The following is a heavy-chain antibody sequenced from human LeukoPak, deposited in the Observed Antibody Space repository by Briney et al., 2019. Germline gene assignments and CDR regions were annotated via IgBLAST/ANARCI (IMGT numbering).Heavy chain of an antibody. CDR1: GYTFTNYG. Sequence: ASVKVSCKASGYTFTNYGISWVRQAPGQGLEWMGWISTYSADTKYAQKLQDRVTVTTDTSTSTAYMELRSLRSDDTAVYYCARGRAPADDFDYWGQGTLVTVSS. CDR3: ARGRAPADDFDY. D-gene: IGHD6-13*01. J-gene: IGHJ4*02. CDR2: ISTYSADT. V-gene: IGHV1-18*04.